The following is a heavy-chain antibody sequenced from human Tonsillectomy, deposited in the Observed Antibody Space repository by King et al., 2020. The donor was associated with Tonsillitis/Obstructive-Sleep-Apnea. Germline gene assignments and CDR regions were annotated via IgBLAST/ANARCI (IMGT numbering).Heavy chain of an antibody. CDR2: IYYSGST. Sequence: VQLQESGPGLVKPSETLSLTCTVSGGSISSYYWSWIRQPPGKGLEWIGYIYYSGSTNYNPSLKSRVTISVDTSKNQFSLKLSSVTAAGTDVYYCARGGYDSSGYYYGFLSAFAIGGQGTMVTVSS. CDR1: GGSISSYY. V-gene: IGHV4-59*01. CDR3: ARGGYDSSGYYYGFLSAFAI. J-gene: IGHJ3*02. D-gene: IGHD3-22*01.